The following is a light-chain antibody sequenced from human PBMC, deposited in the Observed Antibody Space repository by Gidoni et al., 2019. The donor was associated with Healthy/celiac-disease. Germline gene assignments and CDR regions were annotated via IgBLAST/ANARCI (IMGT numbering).Light chain of an antibody. CDR3: QAWVSSTAV. J-gene: IGLJ1*01. Sequence: SYELTQAPSVSVSPGQTATITCSGVKLEDKYVCWYQVKPVQSPVLVIYQDTKRPSGIPVRFSASNSGNSATLTVSGTQAMYEADYFCQAWVSSTAVFGTGTKVTVL. V-gene: IGLV3-1*01. CDR2: QDT. CDR1: KLEDKY.